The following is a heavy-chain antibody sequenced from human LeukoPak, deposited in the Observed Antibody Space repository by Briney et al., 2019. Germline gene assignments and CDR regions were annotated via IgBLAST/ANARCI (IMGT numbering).Heavy chain of an antibody. V-gene: IGHV3-7*01. D-gene: IGHD2-15*01. CDR3: VRDNPRCCGVVPANIDDY. Sequence: GGSLRLSCAASGFTFSSYWMSWVRQAPGKGLEWVANIKQDGSEKYYVDSVKGRFTISRDNAKNSLYLQMNSLRAEDTAVYYCVRDNPRCCGVVPANIDDYWGQGTLVTVSS. J-gene: IGHJ4*02. CDR2: IKQDGSEK. CDR1: GFTFSSYW.